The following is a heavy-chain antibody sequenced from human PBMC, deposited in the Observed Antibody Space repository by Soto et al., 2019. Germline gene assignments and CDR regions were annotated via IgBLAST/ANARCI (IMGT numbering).Heavy chain of an antibody. V-gene: IGHV4-39*01. Sequence: SETLSLTCTASGGSITSSSHFWGWVRQPPGKGLEWIGTIYVTGNTYYTPSLKSRLTMSIDTSKNEFSLRLNSVTAADTAVYYCAGRTFTIAAASYGRGNWFDPWGPGTLVTVSS. J-gene: IGHJ5*02. CDR1: GGSITSSSHF. D-gene: IGHD6-25*01. CDR2: IYVTGNT. CDR3: AGRTFTIAAASYGRGNWFDP.